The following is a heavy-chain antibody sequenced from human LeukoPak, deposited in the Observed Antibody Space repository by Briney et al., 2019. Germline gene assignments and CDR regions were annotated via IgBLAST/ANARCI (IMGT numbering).Heavy chain of an antibody. CDR1: GFIFSDYS. CDR2: ITRSSSDI. J-gene: IGHJ6*02. V-gene: IGHV3-21*01. CDR3: ARDVVYDMDV. D-gene: IGHD2-8*02. Sequence: GGSLRLSCAASGFIFSDYSMNWVRQAPGKGLEWVASITRSSSDINYVDSVKGRFTISRDNAKNSLYLQMNSLRAEETAVYYCARDVVYDMDVWGQGTTVTVSS.